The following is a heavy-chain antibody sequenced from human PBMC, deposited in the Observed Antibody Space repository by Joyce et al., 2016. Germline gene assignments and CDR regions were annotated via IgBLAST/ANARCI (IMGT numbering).Heavy chain of an antibody. CDR1: GFMFDNFW. V-gene: IGHV3-7*03. D-gene: IGHD3/OR15-3a*01. Sequence: AQLVESGGGLVQPGESLRLSCSASGFMFDNFWMNWVSQATGKGLEWVANIQESGRERNYVDSVKGRFTISIDNAKKSLYLQMNSLRVEDTAVYYCATYRDITNWSGPVLGLWGQGTLVIVSS. CDR2: IQESGRER. J-gene: IGHJ4*02. CDR3: ATYRDITNWSGPVLGL.